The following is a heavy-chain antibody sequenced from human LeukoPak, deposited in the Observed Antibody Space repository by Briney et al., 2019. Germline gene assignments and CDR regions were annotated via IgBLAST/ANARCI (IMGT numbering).Heavy chain of an antibody. D-gene: IGHD3-22*01. CDR2: IIPIFGTA. J-gene: IGHJ4*02. V-gene: IGHV1-69*13. CDR3: ARVGRTYYYDSSGYYAFDY. CDR1: GGTFSSYA. Sequence: SVKVSCKASGGTFSSYAISWVRQAPGQGLEWMGGIIPIFGTANYAQKFQGRVTITADESTSAAYMELSSLRSEDTAVYYCARVGRTYYYDSSGYYAFDYWGQGTLVTVSS.